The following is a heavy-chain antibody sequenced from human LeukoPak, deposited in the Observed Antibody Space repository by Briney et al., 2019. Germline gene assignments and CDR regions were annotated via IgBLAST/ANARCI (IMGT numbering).Heavy chain of an antibody. CDR1: GGSISSYY. D-gene: IGHD5-12*01. J-gene: IGHJ4*02. CDR3: ARHSSGGYGAFDY. CDR2: IYYSGST. Sequence: SETLSLTCTVSGGSISSYYWSWIRQPPGKGLEWIGYIYYSGSTNYNPSLKSRVTISVDTSKNQFSLKLSSVTAADTAVYYCARHSSGGYGAFDYWGQGTLVTVSS. V-gene: IGHV4-59*08.